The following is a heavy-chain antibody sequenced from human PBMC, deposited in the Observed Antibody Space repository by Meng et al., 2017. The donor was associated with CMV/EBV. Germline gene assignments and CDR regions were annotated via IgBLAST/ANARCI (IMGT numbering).Heavy chain of an antibody. CDR1: GFTFTHYA. V-gene: IGHV3-23*03. D-gene: IGHD3-16*01. CDR2: IYSDGTTT. CDR3: VKDDNGYTGEGGY. J-gene: IGHJ4*02. Sequence: SCAVSGFTFTHYAMSWVRQAPGKGLEWVSVIYSDGTTTLYADSVKGRFTIFRADFDNTLYLQMNSLRAEDTAVYYCVKDDNGYTGEGGYWGQGTLVTVSS.